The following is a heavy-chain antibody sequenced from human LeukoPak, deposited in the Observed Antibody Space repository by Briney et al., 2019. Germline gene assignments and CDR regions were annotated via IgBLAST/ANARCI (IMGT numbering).Heavy chain of an antibody. CDR3: ASRTDY. V-gene: IGHV3-30*02. Sequence: GGSLRLSCAASRFTFSSYGMHWVRQAPGKGLEWVAYIQYDGSNEQYADSVKGRFSISRDSSKNILYLQMNSPRAEDTAVYYCASRTDYWGQGTLVTVSS. J-gene: IGHJ4*02. CDR2: IQYDGSNE. D-gene: IGHD2-2*01. CDR1: RFTFSSYG.